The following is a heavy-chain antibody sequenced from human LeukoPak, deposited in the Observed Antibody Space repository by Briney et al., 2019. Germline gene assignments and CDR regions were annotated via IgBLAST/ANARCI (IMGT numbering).Heavy chain of an antibody. CDR1: GFTISSYG. Sequence: GGSLRLSCAASGFTISSYGMHWVRQAPGKGLEWVAVISYDGSNKYYADSVKGRFTISRDNSKNTLYLQMNSLRAEDTAVYYCAKEGLWFGESAYFDYWGQGTLVTVSS. D-gene: IGHD3-10*01. CDR3: AKEGLWFGESAYFDY. J-gene: IGHJ4*02. V-gene: IGHV3-30*18. CDR2: ISYDGSNK.